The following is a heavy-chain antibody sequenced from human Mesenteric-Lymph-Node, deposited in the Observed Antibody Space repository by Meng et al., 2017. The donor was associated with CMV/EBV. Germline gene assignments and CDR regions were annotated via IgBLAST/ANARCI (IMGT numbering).Heavy chain of an antibody. V-gene: IGHV1-46*01. Sequence: ASVKVSCKASGYTFSTYGISWVRQAPGQGLEWMGWINPSGSSTTYAQKFQGRVTMTRDTSTSTVHMELSSLRSEDTAIYYCARDSLYSDWKRGDFDYWGQGTVVTVSS. CDR1: GYTFSTYG. D-gene: IGHD1-1*01. CDR2: INPSGSST. J-gene: IGHJ4*02. CDR3: ARDSLYSDWKRGDFDY.